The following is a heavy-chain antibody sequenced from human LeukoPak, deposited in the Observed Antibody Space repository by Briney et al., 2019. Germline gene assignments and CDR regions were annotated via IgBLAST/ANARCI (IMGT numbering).Heavy chain of an antibody. CDR2: MNPNSGNT. J-gene: IGHJ5*02. CDR3: ARGTFDIVVVPARFDP. Sequence: GASVKVSCKASGYTFTMYDINWVRQAPGQGGEWMGWMNPNSGNTGYAQKFQGRVTMTRNTSISTAYMELSSLRSEDTAVYYCARGTFDIVVVPARFDPWGQGTLVTVSS. V-gene: IGHV1-8*01. D-gene: IGHD2-2*01. CDR1: GYTFTMYD.